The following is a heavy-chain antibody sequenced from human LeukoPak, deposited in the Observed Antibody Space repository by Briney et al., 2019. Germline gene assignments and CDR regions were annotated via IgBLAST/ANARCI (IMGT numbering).Heavy chain of an antibody. J-gene: IGHJ4*02. CDR1: GFTFSSHS. V-gene: IGHV3-21*01. D-gene: IGHD1-1*01. Sequence: GGSLRLSCAASGFTFSSHSMNWVRQAPGKGLEWVSSIGSASTSIYYADSVTGPFTISRDNAKTSLYLQMSSLRADDTAVYYCARETEEAFDYWGQGTLVTVSS. CDR2: IGSASTSI. CDR3: ARETEEAFDY.